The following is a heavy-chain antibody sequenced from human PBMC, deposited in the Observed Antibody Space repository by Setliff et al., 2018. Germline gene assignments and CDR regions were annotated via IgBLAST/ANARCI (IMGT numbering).Heavy chain of an antibody. CDR1: GFTFSSYS. D-gene: IGHD3-3*01. CDR2: ISSSSSTI. V-gene: IGHV3-48*01. CDR3: ERGPTIFGAIYYMDV. J-gene: IGHJ6*03. Sequence: GGSLRLSCAASGFTFSSYSMNWVRRAPGKGLEWVSYISSSSSTIYYADSVKGRFTISRDNAKNSLYLQMNSLRAEDTAVYYCERGPTIFGAIYYMDVWGKGTTVTVSS.